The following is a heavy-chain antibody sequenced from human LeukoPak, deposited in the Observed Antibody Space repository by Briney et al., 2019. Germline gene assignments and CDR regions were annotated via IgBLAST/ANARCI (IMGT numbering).Heavy chain of an antibody. J-gene: IGHJ5*02. CDR2: IIPIFGTA. Sequence: GASVKVSCKASGGTFISYAISWVRQAPGQGLEWMGGIIPIFGTANYAQKFQGRVTITADESTSTAYMELSSLRSEDTAVYYCASHDYDFWSGYYTDVNWFDPWGQGTLVTVSS. CDR3: ASHDYDFWSGYYTDVNWFDP. CDR1: GGTFISYA. D-gene: IGHD3-3*01. V-gene: IGHV1-69*13.